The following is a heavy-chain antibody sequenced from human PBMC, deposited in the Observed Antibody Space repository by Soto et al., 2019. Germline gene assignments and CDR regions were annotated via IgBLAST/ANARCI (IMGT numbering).Heavy chain of an antibody. V-gene: IGHV4-59*02. J-gene: IGHJ4*02. CDR3: ARAETEYYFDY. CDR2: VYYSGST. CDR1: GASVSRYY. Sequence: PSATLSLTCTVTGASVSRYYWSWMRQPPGKGLECMGYVYYSGSTNYNPSLKSRVTISVDTSKNQISLRLKSVTAADTAVYYCARAETEYYFDYWGQGTLVTVSS.